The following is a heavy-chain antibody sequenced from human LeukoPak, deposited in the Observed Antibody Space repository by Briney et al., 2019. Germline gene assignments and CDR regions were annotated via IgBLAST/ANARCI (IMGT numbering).Heavy chain of an antibody. Sequence: ASVKVSCKASGYTFTSYDINWVRQATGQGLEWMGWMNPNSGNTGYAQKFQGRVTMTRYTSISTAYMELSSLRSEDTAVYYCARSLLVLDAFDIWGQGTMVTVSS. V-gene: IGHV1-8*01. CDR2: MNPNSGNT. CDR3: ARSLLVLDAFDI. D-gene: IGHD3-10*01. J-gene: IGHJ3*02. CDR1: GYTFTSYD.